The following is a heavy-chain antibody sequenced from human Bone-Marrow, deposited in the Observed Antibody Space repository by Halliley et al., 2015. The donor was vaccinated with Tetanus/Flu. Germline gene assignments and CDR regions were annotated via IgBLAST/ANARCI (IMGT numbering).Heavy chain of an antibody. J-gene: IGHJ4*02. Sequence: SLRLSCSASGFTFSIYWMSWVRQVPGKGLEWVANIKRDGSEKNYVDSVKGRFTISRDNAKNSLYLQMNSLRAEVTAVYYCASTQTFDYWSQGTLVTVSS. CDR1: GFTFSIYW. V-gene: IGHV3-7*03. CDR2: IKRDGSEK. CDR3: ASTQTFDY.